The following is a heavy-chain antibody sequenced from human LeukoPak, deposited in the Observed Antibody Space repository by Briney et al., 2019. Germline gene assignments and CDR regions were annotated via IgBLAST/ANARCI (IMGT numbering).Heavy chain of an antibody. Sequence: SETLSLTCTVSGYSISSGYYWGWIRQPPGKGLEWIGSIYHSGSTYYNPSLKSRVTISVDTSKNQFSLKLSSVTAADTAVYYCARGGYNWNAAFDPWGQGTLVTVSS. J-gene: IGHJ5*02. CDR3: ARGGYNWNAAFDP. D-gene: IGHD1-1*01. CDR2: IYHSGST. V-gene: IGHV4-38-2*02. CDR1: GYSISSGYY.